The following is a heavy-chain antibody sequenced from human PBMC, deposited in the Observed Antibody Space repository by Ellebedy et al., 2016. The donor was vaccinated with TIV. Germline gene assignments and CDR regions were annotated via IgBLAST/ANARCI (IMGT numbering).Heavy chain of an antibody. Sequence: PGGSLRLSCASSGVTLSPYVMHWVRQAPGKVPEWVALIWSDGSHEHYADSVRGRFTISRDNSKDTLYLQMTSLRAEDTAVYYCASEPGDLSTGAFDIWGQGTMVTVSS. J-gene: IGHJ3*02. CDR2: IWSDGSHE. CDR3: ASEPGDLSTGAFDI. V-gene: IGHV3-33*01. D-gene: IGHD7-27*01. CDR1: GVTLSPYV.